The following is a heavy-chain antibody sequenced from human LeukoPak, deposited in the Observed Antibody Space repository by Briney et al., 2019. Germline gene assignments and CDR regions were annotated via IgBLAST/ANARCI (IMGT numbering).Heavy chain of an antibody. D-gene: IGHD1-26*01. CDR3: AKDSAVSGSYPDASDI. Sequence: GGSLRLSCAASGFTFSSYGMHWVRQAPGKGLEWVAFIRYDGSNEYYIDSVKGRFTLSRDNSKNTLYLQMNSLRAEDTAVYYCAKDSAVSGSYPDASDIWGQGTMVTVSS. CDR1: GFTFSSYG. J-gene: IGHJ3*02. V-gene: IGHV3-30*02. CDR2: IRYDGSNE.